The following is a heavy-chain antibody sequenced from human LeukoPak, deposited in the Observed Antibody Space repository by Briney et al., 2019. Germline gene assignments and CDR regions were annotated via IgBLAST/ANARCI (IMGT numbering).Heavy chain of an antibody. V-gene: IGHV4-61*01. CDR3: ARGSNYYYDSSGYYYGPKYFDY. CDR2: IYYSGST. CDR1: GYSISSGYY. Sequence: SETLSLTCTVSGYSISSGYYWGWIRQPPGKGLEWIGYIYYSGSTNYNPSLKSRVTISVDTSKNQFSLKLSSVTAADTAVYYCARGSNYYYDSSGYYYGPKYFDYWGQGTLVTVSS. J-gene: IGHJ4*02. D-gene: IGHD3-22*01.